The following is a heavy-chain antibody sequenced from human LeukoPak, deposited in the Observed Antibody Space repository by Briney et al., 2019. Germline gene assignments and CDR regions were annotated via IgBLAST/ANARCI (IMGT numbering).Heavy chain of an antibody. D-gene: IGHD1-26*01. CDR3: ARSHFGSYTS. CDR1: GFTFSSYW. V-gene: IGHV3-7*01. Sequence: SGGSLRLSCAASGFTFSSYWISWVRQAPGKGLEWVANIKQDGSEKYYVDSVKGRFTISRDNDKNSLFLQMTSLRAEDTAVYYCARSHFGSYTSWGHGTLVTVSS. CDR2: IKQDGSEK. J-gene: IGHJ4*01.